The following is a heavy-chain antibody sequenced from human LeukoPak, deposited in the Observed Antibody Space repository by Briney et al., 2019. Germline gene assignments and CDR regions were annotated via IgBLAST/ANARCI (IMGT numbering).Heavy chain of an antibody. CDR3: ASGFGYYDSSGPRDY. CDR2: ISGSGSST. CDR1: GFTFSSYG. Sequence: GGSLRLSCAASGFTFSSYGMSWVRQAPGKGLEWVSLISGSGSSTYYADSVKGRFTISRDNSKNTLYLQMNSLRAEDTAVYYCASGFGYYDSSGPRDYWGQGTLVTVSS. J-gene: IGHJ4*02. V-gene: IGHV3-23*01. D-gene: IGHD3-22*01.